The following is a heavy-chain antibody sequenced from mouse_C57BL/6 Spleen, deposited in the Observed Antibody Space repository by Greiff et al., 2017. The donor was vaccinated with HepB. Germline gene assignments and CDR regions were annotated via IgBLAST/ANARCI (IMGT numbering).Heavy chain of an antibody. V-gene: IGHV5-17*01. CDR3: ARGDYYGPFAY. J-gene: IGHJ3*01. CDR2: ISSGSSTI. CDR1: GFTFSDYG. D-gene: IGHD1-1*01. Sequence: EVHLLESGGGLVKPGGSLKLSCAASGFTFSDYGMHWVRQAPEKGLEWVAYISSGSSTIYYADTVKGRFTISRDNAKNTLFLQMTSLRSEDTAMYYCARGDYYGPFAYWGQGTLVTVSA.